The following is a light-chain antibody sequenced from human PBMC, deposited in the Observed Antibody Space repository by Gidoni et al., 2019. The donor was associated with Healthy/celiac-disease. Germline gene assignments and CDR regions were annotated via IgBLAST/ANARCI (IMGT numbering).Light chain of an antibody. Sequence: DIQSTQSPSFLSASVGDRVTITCRASQGISSYLARYQQKPGKAPKLLIYAASTLQSGVPSRFRGSGSGTEFTLTISSLQPEDFATYFCQQLNSYPSITFGQGTRLEIK. V-gene: IGKV1-9*01. J-gene: IGKJ5*01. CDR3: QQLNSYPSIT. CDR1: QGISSY. CDR2: AAS.